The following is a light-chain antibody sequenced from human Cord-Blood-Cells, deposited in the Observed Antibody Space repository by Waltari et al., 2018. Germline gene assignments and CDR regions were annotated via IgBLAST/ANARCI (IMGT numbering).Light chain of an antibody. CDR2: DVS. CDR3: SSYTSSSTLV. CDR1: SSDVGGYNY. J-gene: IGLJ3*02. Sequence: QSALTQPASVSGSPGQSITISCTGTSSDVGGYNYVSWYQQHPGNAPKLMIYDVSKRPSGVSNRFSGSKSVNTASLTISGLQAEDEADYYCSSYTSSSTLVFGGGTKLTVL. V-gene: IGLV2-14*01.